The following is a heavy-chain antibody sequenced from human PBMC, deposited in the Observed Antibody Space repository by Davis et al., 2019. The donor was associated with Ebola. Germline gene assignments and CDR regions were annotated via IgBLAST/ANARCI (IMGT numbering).Heavy chain of an antibody. D-gene: IGHD3-10*01. CDR3: ARDRGILRLVGDYYFDY. CDR2: ITHSGTST. CDR1: RFTFSNFA. Sequence: PGGSLRLSCAASRFTFSNFAMTWVRQAPGKGLEWVSTITHSGTSTYYADSVKGRFTISRDNSKNTLYLQMNSLRPEDTAVYYFARDRGILRLVGDYYFDYWGQGTLVTVSS. V-gene: IGHV3-23*01. J-gene: IGHJ4*02.